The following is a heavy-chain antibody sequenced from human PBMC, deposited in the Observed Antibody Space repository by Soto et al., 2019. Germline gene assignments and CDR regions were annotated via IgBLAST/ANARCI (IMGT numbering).Heavy chain of an antibody. J-gene: IGHJ4*02. V-gene: IGHV3-23*01. CDR3: AKGSIEYSASIDY. D-gene: IGHD4-4*01. CDR2: ISGSGGSS. Sequence: EVQLLESGGGLVQPGESLRLSCEASGFSFSSYAMIWVRQAPGKGLEWVSVISGSGGSSYFADSVKGRFTISRDNSKNMLHLEMSSLRAEDTAIYFCAKGSIEYSASIDYWGQGTLVIVSS. CDR1: GFSFSSYA.